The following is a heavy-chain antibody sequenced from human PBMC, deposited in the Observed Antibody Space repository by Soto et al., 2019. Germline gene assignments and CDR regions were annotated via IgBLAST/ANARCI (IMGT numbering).Heavy chain of an antibody. J-gene: IGHJ6*03. V-gene: IGHV4-59*08. D-gene: IGHD2-2*01. CDR1: GGSISSYY. CDR2: IYYSGST. Sequence: SETLSLTCTVSGGSISSYYWSWIRQPPGKGLEWIGYIYYSGSTNYNPSLKSRVTISVDTSKNQFSLKLSSVTAADTAVYYCARHKYCSSNSCYDGYYYYYYMDVWGKGTTVTVSS. CDR3: ARHKYCSSNSCYDGYYYYYYMDV.